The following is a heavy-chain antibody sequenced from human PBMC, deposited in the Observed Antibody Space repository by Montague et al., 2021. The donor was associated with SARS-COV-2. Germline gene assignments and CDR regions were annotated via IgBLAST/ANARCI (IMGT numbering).Heavy chain of an antibody. CDR3: ARQGKMTTVTTYYYCAMDV. V-gene: IGHV4-4*02. Sequence: SETLSLTCAVSGGSISSNNWWSWVRQPPGKGLEWIGEIYHSGSTKYNPSLKSRVTISIDKPKKQFSLKLSSVTAADTAVYYCARQGKMTTVTTYYYCAMDVWGQGTTVTVSS. D-gene: IGHD4-17*01. J-gene: IGHJ6*02. CDR2: IYHSGST. CDR1: GGSISSNNW.